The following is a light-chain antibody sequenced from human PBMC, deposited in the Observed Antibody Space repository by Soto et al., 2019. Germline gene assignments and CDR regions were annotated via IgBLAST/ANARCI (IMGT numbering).Light chain of an antibody. CDR1: HSVSGTY. Sequence: EIVLTQSPGTLSLSPGERATLSCRASHSVSGTYLAWYRQKPGQAPRLLIYGASSRATGIPDRLSGSGSGTDFTLTISRLEPEDFAVYYCQQYGTSPQTFGQGTKVEIK. J-gene: IGKJ2*01. V-gene: IGKV3-20*01. CDR3: QQYGTSPQT. CDR2: GAS.